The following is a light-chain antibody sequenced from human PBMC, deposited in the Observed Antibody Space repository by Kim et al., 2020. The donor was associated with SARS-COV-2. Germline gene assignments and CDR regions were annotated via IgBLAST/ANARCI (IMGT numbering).Light chain of an antibody. CDR2: QHN. CDR1: RLGDKY. V-gene: IGLV3-1*01. J-gene: IGLJ2*01. CDR3: QAWDSRTVI. Sequence: SYELTQPPSVSVSPGQTAAITCSGDRLGDKYTYWYQQKPGQSPVLVIYQHNKRPSGIRERFSGSISGNTATLTISGAQAVDEADYFCQAWDSRTVIFGGGTQLTVL.